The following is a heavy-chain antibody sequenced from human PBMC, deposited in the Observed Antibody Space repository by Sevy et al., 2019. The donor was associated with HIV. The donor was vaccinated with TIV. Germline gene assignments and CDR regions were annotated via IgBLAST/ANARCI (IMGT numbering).Heavy chain of an antibody. CDR1: GFTFSNAW. J-gene: IGHJ2*01. CDR2: IKSKTDGGTT. V-gene: IGHV3-15*01. D-gene: IGHD3-22*01. CDR3: TTAGHYDSRGYYYDWYFDL. Sequence: GGSLRLSCAASGFTFSNAWVSWVRQAPGKGLEWVGRIKSKTDGGTTDYAAPVKGRFTISRDDSKNTLYLQMNSLKTEDTAVYYCTTAGHYDSRGYYYDWYFDLWGRGTLVTVSS.